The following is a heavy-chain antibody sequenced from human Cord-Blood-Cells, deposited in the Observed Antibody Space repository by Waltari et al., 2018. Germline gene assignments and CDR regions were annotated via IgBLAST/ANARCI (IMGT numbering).Heavy chain of an antibody. CDR1: GGSISSSSYY. D-gene: IGHD5-12*01. CDR2: SYYSGRT. J-gene: IGHJ6*02. Sequence: QLQLQESGPGLAKPSETLSLTCTVSGGSISSSSYYWGWIRQPPGKGLEWIGSSYYSGRTYNNPPLKGRVTLSVDTSKTRFSLKLSSVTAADTAVYYCARAMIDYYYGMDVWGQGTKVTVSS. V-gene: IGHV4-39*01. CDR3: ARAMIDYYYGMDV.